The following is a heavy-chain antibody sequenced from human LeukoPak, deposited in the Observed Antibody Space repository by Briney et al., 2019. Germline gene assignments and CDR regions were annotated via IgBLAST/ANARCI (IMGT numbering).Heavy chain of an antibody. J-gene: IGHJ5*02. CDR2: VKTKGDGGAA. D-gene: IGHD2-8*01. V-gene: IGHV3-15*01. Sequence: PGGSLRLSCAASGITFTNAWLTWVRQAPGKGLEWVGRVKTKGDGGAADYAAPVKGRFTISRDDSTETLYLQMNSLKTEDTAVYYCTTDRMIYATNWAVSWFDPWGQGTLVTVSS. CDR1: GITFTNAW. CDR3: TTDRMIYATNWAVSWFDP.